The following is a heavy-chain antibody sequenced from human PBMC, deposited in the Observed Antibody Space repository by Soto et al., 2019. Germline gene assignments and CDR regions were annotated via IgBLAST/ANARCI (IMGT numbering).Heavy chain of an antibody. V-gene: IGHV4-34*01. CDR3: ARGGSGTWQWFDP. Sequence: SETLSLTCAVYGGSFSGYYWSWIRQPPGKGLEWIGEINHSGSTNYNPSLKSRVTISVDTSKNQFSLKLNSLTASDTAVYSCARGGSGTWQWFDPWGQGTLVTVSS. CDR2: INHSGST. J-gene: IGHJ5*02. D-gene: IGHD3-10*01. CDR1: GGSFSGYY.